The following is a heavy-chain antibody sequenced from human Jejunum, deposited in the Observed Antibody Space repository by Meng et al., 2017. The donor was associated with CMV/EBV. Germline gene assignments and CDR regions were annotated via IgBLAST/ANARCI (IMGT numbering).Heavy chain of an antibody. J-gene: IGHJ4*02. Sequence: QVPLQASGPGLVKPSQPLLLTCTVSGDSFNSPDYYWSWIRQPPEKGLEWIGYIYYSGSTYYNPSLKSRVSISGDTSNKQFSLKLTSVTAADTAVYYCARSPYSGSALPFFDYWGQGSLVTVSS. V-gene: IGHV4-30-4*01. CDR1: GDSFNSPDYY. CDR3: ARSPYSGSALPFFDY. D-gene: IGHD1-26*01. CDR2: IYYSGST.